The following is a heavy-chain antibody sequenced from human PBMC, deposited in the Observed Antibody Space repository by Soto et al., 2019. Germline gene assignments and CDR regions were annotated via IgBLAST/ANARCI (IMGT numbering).Heavy chain of an antibody. V-gene: IGHV4-30-4*08. J-gene: IGHJ4*02. CDR2: IFYSGAT. CDR3: ITTNGAYSYDSSY. CDR1: GDSINNDDHF. D-gene: IGHD3-22*01. Sequence: PSETLSLTCTVSGDSINNDDHFWTWIRQRPGQGLEWIGYIFYSGATYYNPSLKARVTISIDKSRKYFSLDLSSVTAADTAVYYCITTNGAYSYDSSYWGQGTLVTVSS.